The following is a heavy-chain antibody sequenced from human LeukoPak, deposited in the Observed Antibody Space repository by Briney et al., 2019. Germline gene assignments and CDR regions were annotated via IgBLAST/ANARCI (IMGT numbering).Heavy chain of an antibody. Sequence: PGGSLRLSCAASGFTFSSYSMNWVRQAPGKGLEWVSYISSSSSTIYYADSVEGRFTISRDNAKNSLYLQMNSLRAEDTAVYYCVSGGIYYGAAFDFWGQGSLVTVSA. CDR2: ISSSSSTI. CDR3: VSGGIYYGAAFDF. J-gene: IGHJ4*02. CDR1: GFTFSSYS. V-gene: IGHV3-48*01. D-gene: IGHD1-26*01.